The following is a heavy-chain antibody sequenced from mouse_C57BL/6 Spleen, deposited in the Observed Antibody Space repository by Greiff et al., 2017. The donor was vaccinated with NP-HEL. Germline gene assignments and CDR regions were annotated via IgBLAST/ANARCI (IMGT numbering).Heavy chain of an antibody. J-gene: IGHJ2*01. Sequence: QVQLQQPGAELVRPGSSVKLSCKASGYTFPSYWMDWVKQRPGQGLEWIGNIYPSDSETPYNQKFKDKATLTVDKSTGTAYRQLNSQTNEQSAVYSCTKTGYSNYDYWGQGTTLTVSS. CDR3: TKTGYSNYDY. CDR1: GYTFPSYW. D-gene: IGHD2-5*01. V-gene: IGHV1-61*01. CDR2: IYPSDSET.